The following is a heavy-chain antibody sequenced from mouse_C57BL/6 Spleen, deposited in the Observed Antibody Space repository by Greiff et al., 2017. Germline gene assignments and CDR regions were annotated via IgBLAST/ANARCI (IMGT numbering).Heavy chain of an antibody. CDR3: ARCSNDGYYLAWFAY. Sequence: VQLQQSGPELVKPGASVKISCKASGYTFTDYYMNWVKQSHGKSLEWIGDINPNNGGTSYNQKFKGKATLTVDKSSSTAYMELRSLTSEDSAVYYCARCSNDGYYLAWFAYWGQGTLVTVSA. CDR1: GYTFTDYY. J-gene: IGHJ3*01. D-gene: IGHD2-3*01. V-gene: IGHV1-26*01. CDR2: INPNNGGT.